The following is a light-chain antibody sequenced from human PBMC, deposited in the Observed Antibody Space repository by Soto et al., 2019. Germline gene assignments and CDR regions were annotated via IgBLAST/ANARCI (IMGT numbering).Light chain of an antibody. J-gene: IGKJ2*01. CDR3: QQFGGSSYT. Sequence: EGVLTQSPGTLSLSPGERATLSCRASQSVSSSYLAWYQQKPGQAPRLLIYAASFRATGIPDRFSGSGSGTDFTLTISRLEPEAFAVYYCQQFGGSSYTFGQGTKLEIK. V-gene: IGKV3-20*01. CDR2: AAS. CDR1: QSVSSSY.